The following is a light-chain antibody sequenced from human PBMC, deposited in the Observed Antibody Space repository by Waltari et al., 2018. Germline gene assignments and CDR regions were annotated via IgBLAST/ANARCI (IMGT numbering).Light chain of an antibody. V-gene: IGKV3D-15*01. CDR3: QQNTNWPWT. CDR2: GAS. J-gene: IGKJ1*01. CDR1: QSVSSS. Sequence: EIVMTQSPATLSLSPGERATLSCRASQSVSSSLAWYHQKPGQAPRLLIYGASSRATGIPDRFSGSGSGTEFTLTISSLEPEEVAVYYCQQNTNWPWTFGQGTKVEIK.